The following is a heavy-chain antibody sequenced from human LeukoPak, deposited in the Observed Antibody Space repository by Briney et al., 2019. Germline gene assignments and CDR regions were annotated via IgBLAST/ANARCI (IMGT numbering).Heavy chain of an antibody. Sequence: ASVKVSCKASGYTFTSYDINWVRQATGQGLEWMGWINPNSGGTNYAQKFQGRVTMTRDTSISTAYMELSRLRSDDTAVYYCARVYSSSWPRIDYWGQGTLVTVSS. J-gene: IGHJ4*02. V-gene: IGHV1-2*02. CDR3: ARVYSSSWPRIDY. D-gene: IGHD6-13*01. CDR2: INPNSGGT. CDR1: GYTFTSYD.